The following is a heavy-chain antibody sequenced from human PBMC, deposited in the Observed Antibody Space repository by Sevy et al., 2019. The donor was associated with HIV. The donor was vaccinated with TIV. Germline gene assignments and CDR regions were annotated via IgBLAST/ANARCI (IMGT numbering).Heavy chain of an antibody. CDR2: INAYNGNT. V-gene: IGHV1-18*01. CDR1: GYTFTSFG. Sequence: ASVKVSCKASGYTFTSFGISWVRQAPGQGLEWMGWINAYNGNTNYAQKLQGRVTMTTDTSTRTANMELRSLRSDDTAVYYCARDPPDGFDFWSGYGGDTTLFTSTSDYWGQGTLVTVS. CDR3: ARDPPDGFDFWSGYGGDTTLFTSTSDY. J-gene: IGHJ4*02. D-gene: IGHD3-3*01.